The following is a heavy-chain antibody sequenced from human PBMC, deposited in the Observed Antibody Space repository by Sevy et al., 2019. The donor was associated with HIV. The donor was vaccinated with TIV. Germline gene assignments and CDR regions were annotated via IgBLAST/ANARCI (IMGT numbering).Heavy chain of an antibody. J-gene: IGHJ3*02. Sequence: GGSLRLSCAASGFTFSNAWMSWVRQAPGKGLEWVGRIKSKTDGGTTDYAAPVKGRFTISRDDSKNTLYLQMNSLKTKDTAVYYCTTASPLYSGDAFDIWGQGTMVTVSS. CDR2: IKSKTDGGTT. V-gene: IGHV3-15*01. D-gene: IGHD1-26*01. CDR1: GFTFSNAW. CDR3: TTASPLYSGDAFDI.